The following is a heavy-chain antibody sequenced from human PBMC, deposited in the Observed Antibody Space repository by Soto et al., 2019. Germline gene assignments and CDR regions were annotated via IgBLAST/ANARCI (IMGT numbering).Heavy chain of an antibody. D-gene: IGHD5-12*01. Sequence: GGSLRLSCAASGFTFSSYGMHWVRQAPGKGLEWVAVISYDGSNKYYADSVKGRFTISRDNSKNTLYLQMNSLRAEDTAVYYCAKGGTPGNIVATIIVEDWGQGTRVTVSS. CDR1: GFTFSSYG. CDR3: AKGGTPGNIVATIIVED. CDR2: ISYDGSNK. V-gene: IGHV3-30*18. J-gene: IGHJ4*02.